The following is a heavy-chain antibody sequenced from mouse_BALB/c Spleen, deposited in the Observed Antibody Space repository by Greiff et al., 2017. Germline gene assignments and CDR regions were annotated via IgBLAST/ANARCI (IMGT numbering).Heavy chain of an antibody. J-gene: IGHJ3*01. CDR2: INPSTGYT. CDR1: GYTFTSYW. Sequence: QVQLQQSGAELAKPGASVKMSCKASGYTFTSYWMHWVKQRPGQGLEWIGYINPSTGYTEYNQKFKDKATLTADKSSSTAYMQLSSLTSEDSAVYYCARGYDYDGFAYWGQGTLVTVSA. V-gene: IGHV1-7*01. CDR3: ARGYDYDGFAY. D-gene: IGHD2-4*01.